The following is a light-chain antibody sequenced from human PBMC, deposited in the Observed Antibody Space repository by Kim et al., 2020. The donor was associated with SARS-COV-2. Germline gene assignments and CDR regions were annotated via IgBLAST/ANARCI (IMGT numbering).Light chain of an antibody. CDR2: DVT. V-gene: IGLV2-14*04. J-gene: IGLJ1*01. CDR1: SSDVGGYNF. Sequence: GQSITISCTGNSSDVGGYNFVSWYQQQPGKAPKFLIYDVTERPSGVSNRFSGSKSGNTASLTISGLQPEDEADYYCSSYTSSYTFVFGTGTKVTVL. CDR3: SSYTSSYTFV.